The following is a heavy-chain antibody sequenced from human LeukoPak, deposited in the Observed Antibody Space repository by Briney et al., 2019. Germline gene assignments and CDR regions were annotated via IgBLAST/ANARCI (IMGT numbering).Heavy chain of an antibody. CDR3: ATHSRRGSSPTRPFDI. CDR2: IYYTGSN. V-gene: IGHV4-39*01. J-gene: IGHJ3*02. CDR1: GGSISSSSYY. D-gene: IGHD1-26*01. Sequence: SETLSLTCTVSGGSISSSSYYWGWIRQPPGKGLEWIGSIYYTGSNYCNPSLKSRVTISVDTSKNQFSLKLSSVTAADTAVYYCATHSRRGSSPTRPFDIWGLGTMVTVSS.